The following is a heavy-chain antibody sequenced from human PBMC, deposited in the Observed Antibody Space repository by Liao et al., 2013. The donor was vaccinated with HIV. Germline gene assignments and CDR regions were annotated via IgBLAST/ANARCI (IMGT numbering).Heavy chain of an antibody. J-gene: IGHJ4*02. CDR1: DDSISSGDYY. D-gene: IGHD3-10*01. CDR2: ISYSGST. V-gene: IGHV4-30-4*08. CDR3: ARVNRVVRGIIMPNFDY. Sequence: QVRLQESGPGLVKPSQTLSLTCTVSDDSISSGDYYWSWIRQPPGKGLEWIGYISYSGSTYYNPSLKSRITISLDTSKNQFSLKLSSVTAADTAVYYCARVNRVVRGIIMPNFDYWGQGTLVTVSS.